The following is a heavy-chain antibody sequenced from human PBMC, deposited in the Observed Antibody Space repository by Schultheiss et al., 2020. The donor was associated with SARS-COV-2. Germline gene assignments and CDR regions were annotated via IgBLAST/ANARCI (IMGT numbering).Heavy chain of an antibody. CDR2: INHSGST. V-gene: IGHV4-34*01. CDR3: ARDPSGYSSGWYEDY. Sequence: GSLRLSCAVYGGSFSGYYWSWIRQPPGKGLEWIGEINHSGSTNYNPSLKSRVTISVDKSKNQFSLKLSSVTAADTAVYYCARDPSGYSSGWYEDYWGQGTLVTVSS. J-gene: IGHJ4*02. D-gene: IGHD6-19*01. CDR1: GGSFSGYY.